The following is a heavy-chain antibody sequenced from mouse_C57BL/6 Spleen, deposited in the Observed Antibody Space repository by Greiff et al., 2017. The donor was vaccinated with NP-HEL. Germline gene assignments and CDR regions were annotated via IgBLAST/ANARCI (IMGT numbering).Heavy chain of an antibody. D-gene: IGHD1-1*01. CDR3: ARFTTVVEGYFDY. J-gene: IGHJ2*01. CDR1: GYTFTSYW. V-gene: IGHV1-50*01. CDR2: IDPSDSYT. Sequence: VQLQQPGAELVKPGASVKLSCKASGYTFTSYWMQWVKQRPGQGLEWIGEIDPSDSYTNYNQKFKGKATLTVDTSSSTAYMQLSSLTSEDSAVYYCARFTTVVEGYFDYWGQGTTLTVSS.